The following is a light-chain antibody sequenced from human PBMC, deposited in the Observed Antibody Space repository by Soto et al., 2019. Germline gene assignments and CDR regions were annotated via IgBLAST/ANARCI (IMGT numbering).Light chain of an antibody. CDR1: HSVSSN. CDR2: GAS. CDR3: QQYNTRPFT. J-gene: IGKJ3*01. Sequence: EIVMTQSPATLSVSPGERATLSCRASHSVSSNLAWYQQKPGQAPRLLIYGASTRATGIPARFSGSGSGTEFTLTISSLQSEDFAVYYCQQYNTRPFTFGPGTKVDIK. V-gene: IGKV3-15*01.